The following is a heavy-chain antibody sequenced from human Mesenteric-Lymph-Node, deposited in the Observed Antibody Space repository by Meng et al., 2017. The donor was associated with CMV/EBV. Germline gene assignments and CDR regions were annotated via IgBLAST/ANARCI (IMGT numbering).Heavy chain of an antibody. V-gene: IGHV4-39*07. Sequence: SETLSLTCTVSGGSISSSSYYWGWIRQPPGKGLEWIGSIYYSGSTYYNPSLKSRVTISVDTSKNQFSLKLSSVTAADTAKYYCARGKLRFLGPGGYFDYWGQGTLVTVSS. CDR3: ARGKLRFLGPGGYFDY. CDR2: IYYSGST. D-gene: IGHD3-3*01. CDR1: GGSISSSSYY. J-gene: IGHJ4*02.